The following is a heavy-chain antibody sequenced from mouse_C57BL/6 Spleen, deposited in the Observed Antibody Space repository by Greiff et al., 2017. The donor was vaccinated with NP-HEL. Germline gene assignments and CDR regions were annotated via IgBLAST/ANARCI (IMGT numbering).Heavy chain of an antibody. CDR2: INPYNGGT. V-gene: IGHV1-19*01. J-gene: IGHJ3*01. D-gene: IGHD1-1*01. CDR3: ARKDYYGSSYVAY. Sequence: VQLQQSGPVLVKPGASVKMSCKASGYTFTDYYMNWVKQSHGKSLEWIGVINPYNGGTSYNQKFKGKATLTVDKSSSTAYMELNSLTSEDSAVYYCARKDYYGSSYVAYWGQGTLVTVSA. CDR1: GYTFTDYY.